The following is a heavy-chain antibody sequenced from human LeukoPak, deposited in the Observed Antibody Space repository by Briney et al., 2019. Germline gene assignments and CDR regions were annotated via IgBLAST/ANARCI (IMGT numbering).Heavy chain of an antibody. CDR3: ARTRTDGYNFGFDY. CDR1: GGSISNSHY. Sequence: PSETLSLTCAVSGGSISNSHYWGWIRQPPGQGLEWIGSIYYSGSTYYNPSLKSRVIISVDTSKNQFSLKLTFVTAADTAIYYCARTRTDGYNFGFDYWGQGNLVTVSS. CDR2: IYYSGST. J-gene: IGHJ4*02. V-gene: IGHV4-39*01. D-gene: IGHD5-24*01.